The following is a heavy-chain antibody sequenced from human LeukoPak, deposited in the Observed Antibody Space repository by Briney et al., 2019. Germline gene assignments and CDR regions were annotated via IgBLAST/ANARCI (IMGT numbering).Heavy chain of an antibody. D-gene: IGHD1-26*01. CDR1: EFTFSDFT. CDR3: VRGARATLSGAKFYGMDV. V-gene: IGHV3-48*01. CDR2: INRSSSTI. Sequence: PGGSLRLSCAASEFTFSDFTMNWVRQAPGKGLGWLAYINRSSSTIYYADSVEGRFTISRDNAKNLLFLQMNSLRVEDTAVYYCVRGARATLSGAKFYGMDVWGQGTTVAVSS. J-gene: IGHJ6*02.